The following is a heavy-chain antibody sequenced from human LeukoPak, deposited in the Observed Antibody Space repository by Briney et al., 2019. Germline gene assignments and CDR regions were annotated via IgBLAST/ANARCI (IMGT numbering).Heavy chain of an antibody. V-gene: IGHV3-20*04. D-gene: IGHD3-22*01. CDR1: GFTFDDYG. J-gene: IGHJ4*02. CDR3: ARDRFGDDSSGYYYDYFDY. Sequence: GGSLRRSCAASGFTFDDYGMNWVRQAPGKGLEWVSGINWNGDNTDYADSVKGRFTISRDNAKNSLYLEMDSPRAEDTALYYCARDRFGDDSSGYYYDYFDYWGQGTLVTVSS. CDR2: INWNGDNT.